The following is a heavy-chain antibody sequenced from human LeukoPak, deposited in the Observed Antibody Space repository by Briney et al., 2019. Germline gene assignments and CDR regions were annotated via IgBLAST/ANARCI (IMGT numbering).Heavy chain of an antibody. D-gene: IGHD3-3*01. J-gene: IGHJ3*02. Sequence: ASVKVSCKASGYTFTGYYMHWVRQAPGQGLEWMGWINPNSGGTNYAQKFQGRVTMTRDTSISTAYMELSRLRSDDTAVYYCARSYMYDFWSPPGTHDAFDIWGQGTMVTVSS. CDR3: ARSYMYDFWSPPGTHDAFDI. CDR2: INPNSGGT. CDR1: GYTFTGYY. V-gene: IGHV1-2*02.